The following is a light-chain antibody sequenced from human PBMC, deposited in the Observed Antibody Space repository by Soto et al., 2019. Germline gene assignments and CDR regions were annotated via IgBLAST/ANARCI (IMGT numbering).Light chain of an antibody. CDR1: SSNIGAGHD. Sequence: QSMLTQPPSVSGAPGQRVTISCTGSSSNIGAGHDVYWYQQLPGTAPKLLISGNSNRPSGVPDRFSGSKSGTSASLAITGLQAEDEADYYCQSYDSSLSGSEVFGGGTKLTVL. J-gene: IGLJ2*01. V-gene: IGLV1-40*01. CDR2: GNS. CDR3: QSYDSSLSGSEV.